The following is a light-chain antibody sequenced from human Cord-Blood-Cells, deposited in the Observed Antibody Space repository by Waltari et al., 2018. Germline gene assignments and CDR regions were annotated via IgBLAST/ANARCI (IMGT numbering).Light chain of an antibody. CDR1: QSVSSC. J-gene: IGKJ2*01. CDR3: QQYNSYSMYT. V-gene: IGKV1-5*03. Sequence: DIQMTQSPSTLSASVGDRVTITCRASQSVSSCLAWYKQNPGKAPKHLLYKASSFESGVLPTCSGSGSGTEFTLTISSLQPDDFATYYCQQYNSYSMYTFGQGTKLEIK. CDR2: KAS.